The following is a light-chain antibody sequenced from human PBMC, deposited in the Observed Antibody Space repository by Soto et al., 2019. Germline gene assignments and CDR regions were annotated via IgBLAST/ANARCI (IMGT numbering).Light chain of an antibody. J-gene: IGKJ1*01. CDR2: KVS. Sequence: DVVITQSPLYLPVTLGQPASICCRSSQTLVYSDGNTHLSWFQQRPGQSPRSLIYKVSNRDSGVPDRFSGSGSGTDLKLKISRVEAEDVGVYYCMKGTHRPPACGQGTKVDIK. CDR3: MKGTHRPPA. CDR1: QTLVYSDGNTH. V-gene: IGKV2-30*01.